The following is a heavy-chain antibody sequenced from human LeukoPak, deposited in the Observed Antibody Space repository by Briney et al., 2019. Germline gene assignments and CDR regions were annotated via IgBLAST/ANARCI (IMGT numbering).Heavy chain of an antibody. Sequence: GGSLRLSCSASGFTFTTYGMNWVRQAPGKGLEWVSGIGGSGTRTYYADSVKGRFTISRDNSKNTLYLQMNSLRAEDTAVYYCAKDREDIVVVVAATLKMDFDYWGQGTLVTVSS. CDR1: GFTFTTYG. J-gene: IGHJ4*02. CDR3: AKDREDIVVVVAATLKMDFDY. V-gene: IGHV3-23*01. D-gene: IGHD2-15*01. CDR2: IGGSGTRT.